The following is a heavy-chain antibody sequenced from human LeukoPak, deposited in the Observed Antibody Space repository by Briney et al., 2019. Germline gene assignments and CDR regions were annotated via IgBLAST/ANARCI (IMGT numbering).Heavy chain of an antibody. V-gene: IGHV4-39*01. CDR3: ARGSGRTTTRKTITMVRGVIADY. D-gene: IGHD3-10*01. CDR1: GGSISSSSYY. Sequence: SETLSLTCTVSGGSISSSSYYWGWIRQPPGKGLEWIGSIYYSGSTYYNPSLKSRVTISVDTSKNQFSLKLSSVTAADTAVYYCARGSGRTTTRKTITMVRGVIADYWGQGTLVTVSS. CDR2: IYYSGST. J-gene: IGHJ4*02.